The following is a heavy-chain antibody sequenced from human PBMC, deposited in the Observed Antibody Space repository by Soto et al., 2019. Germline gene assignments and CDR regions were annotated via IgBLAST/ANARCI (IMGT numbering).Heavy chain of an antibody. V-gene: IGHV5-51*03. CDR2: IYPGDSDT. Sequence: PGKSLKISCKGSGYSFTSYWIGWVRQMPGKGLEWMGIIYPGDSDTRYSPSFQGQVTISADKSISTAYLQWSSLKASDTAMYYCAGEYSSSSDWFDPWGQGTLVTVSS. J-gene: IGHJ5*02. CDR1: GYSFTSYW. CDR3: AGEYSSSSDWFDP. D-gene: IGHD6-6*01.